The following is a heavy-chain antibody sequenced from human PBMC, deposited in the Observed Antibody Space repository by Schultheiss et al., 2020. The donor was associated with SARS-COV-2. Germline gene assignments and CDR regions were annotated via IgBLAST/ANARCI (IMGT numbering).Heavy chain of an antibody. V-gene: IGHV3-23*01. CDR3: AKVRGATTVSEYFQH. CDR1: GFTFSSYA. D-gene: IGHD1-26*01. J-gene: IGHJ1*01. CDR2: ISGSGGST. Sequence: GESLKISCAASGFTFSSYAMSWVRQAPGKGLEWVSAISGSGGSTYYADSVKGRFTISRDNSKNTLYLQMNSLRAEDTAVYYCAKVRGATTVSEYFQHWGQGTLVTVSS.